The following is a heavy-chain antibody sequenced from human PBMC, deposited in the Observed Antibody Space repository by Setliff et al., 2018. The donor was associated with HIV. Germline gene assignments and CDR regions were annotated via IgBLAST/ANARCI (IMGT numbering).Heavy chain of an antibody. J-gene: IGHJ3*01. Sequence: SETLSLTCTVSGDSISSDFYWGWIRQPPGKGLEWVASIYHSGNTYYMPSLQSRVTISVDMSKNQFSLKLNSVTAADTAVYYCARGEACGGGCHYAFELWGRGTMVTVS. CDR3: ARGEACGGGCHYAFEL. V-gene: IGHV4-38-2*02. CDR2: IYHSGNT. CDR1: GDSISSDFY. D-gene: IGHD2-21*02.